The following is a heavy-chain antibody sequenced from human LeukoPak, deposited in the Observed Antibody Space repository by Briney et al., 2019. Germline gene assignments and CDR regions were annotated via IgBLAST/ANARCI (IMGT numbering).Heavy chain of an antibody. CDR2: ISSSSSYI. V-gene: IGHV3-21*01. CDR1: GFTFSSYS. J-gene: IGHJ3*02. D-gene: IGHD3-22*01. Sequence: GGSLRLSCAASGFTFSSYSMNWVRQAPGKGLEWVSSISSSSSYIYYADSVKGRFTISRDNAKNSLYLQMNSLRAEDTAVYYCARDSGYYDSNDAFDIWGQGTMVTVSS. CDR3: ARDSGYYDSNDAFDI.